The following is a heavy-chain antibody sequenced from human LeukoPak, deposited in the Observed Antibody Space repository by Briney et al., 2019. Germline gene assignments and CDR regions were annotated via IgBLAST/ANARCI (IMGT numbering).Heavy chain of an antibody. CDR1: GGSLNSYY. V-gene: IGHV4-59*01. CDR3: ARGRISNWGFEGTLFDA. Sequence: PSETLSFTCTVSGGSLNSYYWSWIRQPPGEGLEWIGFITHSGGTDFDSSLGGRVTISVDTSKNQFSLRLTSMTAADTAVYFCARGRISNWGFEGTLFDAWGQGVLVTVSS. D-gene: IGHD7-27*01. J-gene: IGHJ4*02. CDR2: ITHSGGT.